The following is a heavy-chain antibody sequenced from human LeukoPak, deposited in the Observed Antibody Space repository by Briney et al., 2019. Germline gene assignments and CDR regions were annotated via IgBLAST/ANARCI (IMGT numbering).Heavy chain of an antibody. V-gene: IGHV3-23*01. Sequence: GGSLRLSCAASGFTFSSYAMSWVCQAPGKGLEWVSAISGSGGSTYYADSVKGRFTISRDNSKDTLYLQMNSLRAEDTAVYYCAKGGGWSALYYFDYWGQGTLVTVSS. CDR3: AKGGGWSALYYFDY. CDR2: ISGSGGST. CDR1: GFTFSSYA. D-gene: IGHD3-16*01. J-gene: IGHJ4*02.